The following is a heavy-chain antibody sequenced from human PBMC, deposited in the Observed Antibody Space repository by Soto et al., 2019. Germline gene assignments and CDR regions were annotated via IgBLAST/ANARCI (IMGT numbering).Heavy chain of an antibody. CDR2: FYYSQST. CDR3: ARRSTVTYDY. D-gene: IGHD4-17*01. V-gene: IGHV4-39*01. J-gene: IGHJ4*02. Sequence: QLQLQESGPELVKPSETLSLNCTVSGGSLTSNSYYWCWIRQPPGKGLEWIGSFYYSQSTYFNPSLKSRVTISVETSKNQYSLKLSAVTAADTAVYYCARRSTVTYDYWGQGILVTVSS. CDR1: GGSLTSNSYY.